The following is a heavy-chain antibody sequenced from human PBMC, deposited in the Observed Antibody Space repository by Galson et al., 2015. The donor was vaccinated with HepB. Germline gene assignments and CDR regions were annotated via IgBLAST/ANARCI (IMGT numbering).Heavy chain of an antibody. Sequence: ETLSLTCTVSGGSISSYYWIWIRQPPGKRLEWIGYIYYSGSSKYNPSLKSRVTMSVDTSKNQFSLKLSSVTAADTAVYYCAREGVAIDYWGQGTLVTVSS. CDR1: GGSISSYY. J-gene: IGHJ4*02. D-gene: IGHD5-12*01. V-gene: IGHV4-59*01. CDR2: IYYSGSS. CDR3: AREGVAIDY.